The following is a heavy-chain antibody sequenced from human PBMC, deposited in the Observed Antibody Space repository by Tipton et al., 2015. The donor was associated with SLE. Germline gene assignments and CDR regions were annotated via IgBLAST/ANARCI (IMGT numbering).Heavy chain of an antibody. V-gene: IGHV3-21*03. CDR3: ARDVVGATEGLDY. CDR2: ISSSSTYI. J-gene: IGHJ4*02. CDR1: GFTVITDY. Sequence: SLRLSCAASGFTVITDYMSWVRQAPGKGLEWVSSISSSSTYIFYADSVKGRFTISRDNAKNSLFLQMNSLRAEDTAVYYCARDVVGATEGLDYWGQGTLVTVSS. D-gene: IGHD1-26*01.